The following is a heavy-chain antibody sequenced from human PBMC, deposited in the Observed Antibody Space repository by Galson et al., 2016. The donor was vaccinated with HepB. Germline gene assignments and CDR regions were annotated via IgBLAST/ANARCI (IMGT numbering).Heavy chain of an antibody. Sequence: SETLSLTCAVYGGSISGQYWSWIRQPPGKGLEWIGEINYGGNTNNNPSLKSRVTISVDTSRNQFSLNLNSLTAADTAVYYCARARYRGGANCSLDAFDLWGQGTMVTVSS. CDR1: GGSISGQY. CDR3: ARARYRGGANCSLDAFDL. D-gene: IGHD4/OR15-4a*01. J-gene: IGHJ3*01. CDR2: INYGGNT. V-gene: IGHV4-34*01.